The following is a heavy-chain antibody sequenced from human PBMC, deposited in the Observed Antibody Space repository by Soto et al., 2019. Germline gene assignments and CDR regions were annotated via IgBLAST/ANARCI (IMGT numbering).Heavy chain of an antibody. Sequence: ASVKVSCKASGYTFTSYAMHWVRQAPGQRLEWMGWINAGNGNTKYSQKLQGRVTMTTDTSTSTAYMELRSLRSDDTAVYYCAMLYCSSTSCSHWFDPWGQGTLVTVSS. D-gene: IGHD2-2*01. J-gene: IGHJ5*02. CDR2: INAGNGNT. CDR1: GYTFTSYA. V-gene: IGHV1-3*01. CDR3: AMLYCSSTSCSHWFDP.